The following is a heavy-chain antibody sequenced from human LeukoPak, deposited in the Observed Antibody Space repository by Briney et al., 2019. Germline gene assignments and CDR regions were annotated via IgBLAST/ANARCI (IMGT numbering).Heavy chain of an antibody. CDR2: ISYSGST. Sequence: SETLSLTCTVSGGSISSYYWIWIRQPPGKGLEWIGYISYSGSTNYNPSLKSRVTMSVDTSKNHFSLKLSSVTAADTAVYYCAKDPNIVVVPAALDYWGQGTLVTVSS. CDR1: GGSISSYY. CDR3: AKDPNIVVVPAALDY. V-gene: IGHV4-59*12. J-gene: IGHJ4*02. D-gene: IGHD2-2*01.